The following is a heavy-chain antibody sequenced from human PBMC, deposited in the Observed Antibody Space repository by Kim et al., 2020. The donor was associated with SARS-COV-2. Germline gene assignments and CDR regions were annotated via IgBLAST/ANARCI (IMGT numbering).Heavy chain of an antibody. Sequence: SETLSLTCTVSGGSISSSSYYWGWIRQPPGKGLEWIGSIYYSGSTYYNPSLKSRVTISVDTSKNQFSLKLSSVTAADTAVYYCARDPLLGGGYGMDVWGQGTTVTVSS. D-gene: IGHD1-26*01. CDR1: GGSISSSSYY. V-gene: IGHV4-39*07. J-gene: IGHJ6*02. CDR2: IYYSGST. CDR3: ARDPLLGGGYGMDV.